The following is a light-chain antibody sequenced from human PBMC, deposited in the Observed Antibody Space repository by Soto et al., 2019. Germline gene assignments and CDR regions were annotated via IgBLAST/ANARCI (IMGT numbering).Light chain of an antibody. J-gene: IGKJ1*01. Sequence: DIQMTQSPSTVSASVGDSVTITCRASQIIYSWLAWYQQKPGNAPKLLSYKSSTVERGVPSRFSGSGSETEFTLTINSLQPDDFATYYCLQYFDYYRTFGQGTKVEIK. CDR3: LQYFDYYRT. CDR2: KSS. CDR1: QIIYSW. V-gene: IGKV1-5*03.